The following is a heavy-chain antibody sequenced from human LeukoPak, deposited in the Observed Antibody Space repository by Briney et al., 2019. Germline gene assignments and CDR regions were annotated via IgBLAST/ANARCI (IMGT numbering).Heavy chain of an antibody. D-gene: IGHD6-13*01. J-gene: IGHJ5*02. CDR2: ISYDGSNK. CDR1: GFTFSSYA. CDR3: ARDQGAAAGRFGP. Sequence: GGSLRLSCAASGFTFSSYAMHWVRQAPGKGLEWVAVISYDGSNKYYADSVKGRFTISRDNSKNTLYLQMNSLRAEDTAVYYCARDQGAAAGRFGPWGQGTLVIVSS. V-gene: IGHV3-30*04.